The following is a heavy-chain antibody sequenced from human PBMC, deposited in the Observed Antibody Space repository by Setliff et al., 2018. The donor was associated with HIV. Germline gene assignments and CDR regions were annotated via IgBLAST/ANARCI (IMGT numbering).Heavy chain of an antibody. J-gene: IGHJ6*03. Sequence: GASVKVSCKASGYTFTSYYMHWVRQAPGQGLEWMGIINPSGGSTRCAQKFQGRVTMTRDTSTSTVYMELSSLRSEDTAVYYCARDGYYNSWSGYGYYYYYMDVWGKGTTVTVSS. CDR1: GYTFTSYY. D-gene: IGHD3-3*01. V-gene: IGHV1-46*01. CDR2: INPSGGST. CDR3: ARDGYYNSWSGYGYYYYYMDV.